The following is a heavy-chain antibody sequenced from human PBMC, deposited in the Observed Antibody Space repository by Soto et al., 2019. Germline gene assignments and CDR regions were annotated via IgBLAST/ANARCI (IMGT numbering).Heavy chain of an antibody. Sequence: PGGSLRLSCAASGFTFSSYSMNWVRQAPGKGLEWVSSISSSSSYIYYADSVKGRFTISRDNAKNSLYLQMNSLRAEDTAVYYCARDNLGILTGYRWFDPWGQGTLVTVSS. CDR3: ARDNLGILTGYRWFDP. J-gene: IGHJ5*02. V-gene: IGHV3-21*01. CDR1: GFTFSSYS. CDR2: ISSSSSYI. D-gene: IGHD3-9*01.